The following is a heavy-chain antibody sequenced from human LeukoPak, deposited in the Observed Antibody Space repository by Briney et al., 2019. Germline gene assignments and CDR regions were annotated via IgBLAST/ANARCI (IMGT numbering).Heavy chain of an antibody. CDR3: ARQNIGGTSASDY. Sequence: GESLKISCKGSGYSFTSYWISWVRQMPGIGLEWLGIIYPGDSDTRYSPSFQGQVTISADKSISTAYLQWSSLKASDTAMYYCARQNIGGTSASDYWGQGTLVTVSS. CDR1: GYSFTSYW. J-gene: IGHJ4*02. D-gene: IGHD1-26*01. V-gene: IGHV5-51*01. CDR2: IYPGDSDT.